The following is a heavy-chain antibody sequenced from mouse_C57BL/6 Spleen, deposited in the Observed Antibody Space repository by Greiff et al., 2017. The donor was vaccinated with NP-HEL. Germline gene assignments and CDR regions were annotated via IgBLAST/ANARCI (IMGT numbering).Heavy chain of an antibody. CDR2: ISGGGGNT. V-gene: IGHV5-9*01. Sequence: DVKLVESGGGLVKPGGSLKLSCAASGFTFSSYTMSWVRQTPEKRLEWVATISGGGGNTYYPDSVKGRFTISRDNAKNTLYLQMSRLRSEDTALYYCARQGYYYGSRGDYFDYWGQGTTLTVSS. J-gene: IGHJ2*01. CDR1: GFTFSSYT. D-gene: IGHD1-1*01. CDR3: ARQGYYYGSRGDYFDY.